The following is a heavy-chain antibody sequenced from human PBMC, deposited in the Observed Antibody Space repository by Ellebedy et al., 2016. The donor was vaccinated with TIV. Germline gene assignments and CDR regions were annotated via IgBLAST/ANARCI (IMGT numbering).Heavy chain of an antibody. Sequence: SETLSLTCTVSGGSLSSFYWSWIRQPPGKGLEWIGSIYYSGSTYYTPSLKSRVTISVDTSKNQFSLKLSSVTAADTAVYYCAGSSGSSRIDYWGQGTLVTVSS. CDR2: IYYSGST. V-gene: IGHV4-59*01. J-gene: IGHJ4*02. CDR3: AGSSGSSRIDY. CDR1: GGSLSSFY. D-gene: IGHD6-6*01.